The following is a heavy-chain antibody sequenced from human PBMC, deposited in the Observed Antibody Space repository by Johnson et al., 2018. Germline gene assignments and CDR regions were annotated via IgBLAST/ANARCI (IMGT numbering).Heavy chain of an antibody. Sequence: QVQLVESGGGVVQPGRSLRLSCEASGFIFSSYNMHWVRQAPGKGLEWVTVTSYDGSDQYYADSVKGRFTISSDNSKNTLYLQMNSLGAEDTAVYYCAKAYYYDSSGYNWYFDLWGRGTLVTVSS. D-gene: IGHD3-22*01. J-gene: IGHJ2*01. CDR3: AKAYYYDSSGYNWYFDL. V-gene: IGHV3-30*18. CDR1: GFIFSSYN. CDR2: TSYDGSDQ.